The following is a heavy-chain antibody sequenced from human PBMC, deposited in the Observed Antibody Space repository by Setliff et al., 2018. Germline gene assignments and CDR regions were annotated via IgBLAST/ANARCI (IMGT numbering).Heavy chain of an antibody. D-gene: IGHD5-12*01. V-gene: IGHV3-30*02. Sequence: GGSLRLSCAASGFRFSTSDMHWVRQAPGKGLEWVSFIQHDGSREFYGDPVKGRFIISRDNSKNTLYLQMNSLSAEDTAVYYCAKVPNSGGYAGPFDFWGQGTLVTVSS. CDR2: IQHDGSRE. CDR1: GFRFSTSD. CDR3: AKVPNSGGYAGPFDF. J-gene: IGHJ4*02.